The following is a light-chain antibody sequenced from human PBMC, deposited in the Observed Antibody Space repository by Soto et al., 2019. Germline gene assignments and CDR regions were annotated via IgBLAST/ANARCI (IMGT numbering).Light chain of an antibody. V-gene: IGLV2-14*03. CDR3: SSYTSTSTLG. Sequence: QSVLTQPASVYGSPGQSITISCTGTSSDVGGYNYVSWYQQHPDKAPQLMIYDVSNRPSGISDRFSGSKSGNTASLTISGLQAEDEADYYCSSYTSTSTLGFGGGTKVTVL. CDR2: DVS. CDR1: SSDVGGYNY. J-gene: IGLJ2*01.